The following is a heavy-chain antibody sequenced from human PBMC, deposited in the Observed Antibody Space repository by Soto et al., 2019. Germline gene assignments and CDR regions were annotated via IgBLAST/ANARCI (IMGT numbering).Heavy chain of an antibody. D-gene: IGHD5-12*01. J-gene: IGHJ4*02. CDR2: FDPEDGET. Sequence: EASVKVSCKVSGYTLTELSMHWMRQAPGKGLEWMGGFDPEDGETIYAQKFQGRVTMTEDTSTDTAYMELSSLRSEDTAVYYCATTELRGYSGYDYAFDYWGQGTLVTVSS. CDR3: ATTELRGYSGYDYAFDY. CDR1: GYTLTELS. V-gene: IGHV1-24*01.